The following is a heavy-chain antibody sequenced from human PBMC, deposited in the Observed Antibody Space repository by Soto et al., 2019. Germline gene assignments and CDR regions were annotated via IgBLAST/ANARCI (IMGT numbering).Heavy chain of an antibody. J-gene: IGHJ4*02. Sequence: GGSLRLSCAASGFSFGSYALSWVRQAPGKGLEWVSTISGSDGRTFYADSVKGRLSISRDTSQSTLYLQMNSLRADDTAMYYCARWSYLDYWGQGTRVTVSS. CDR1: GFSFGSYA. CDR2: ISGSDGRT. V-gene: IGHV3-23*01. CDR3: ARWSYLDY. D-gene: IGHD3-3*01.